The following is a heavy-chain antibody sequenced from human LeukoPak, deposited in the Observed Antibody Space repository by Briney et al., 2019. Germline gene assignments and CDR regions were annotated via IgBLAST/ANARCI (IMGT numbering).Heavy chain of an antibody. V-gene: IGHV3-30*18. CDR1: GFTFSSYG. D-gene: IGHD6-19*01. J-gene: IGHJ4*02. CDR2: ISYDGSNK. CDR3: AKDRHSSGWPRRLEYYFDY. Sequence: PGRSLRLSCAASGFTFSSYGMYRVRQDPGKGLEWVAVISYDGSNKYYADSVKGRFTISRDNSKKTLYLQMNSLRGEDTAVYYCAKDRHSSGWPRRLEYYFDYWGQGTLVTVSS.